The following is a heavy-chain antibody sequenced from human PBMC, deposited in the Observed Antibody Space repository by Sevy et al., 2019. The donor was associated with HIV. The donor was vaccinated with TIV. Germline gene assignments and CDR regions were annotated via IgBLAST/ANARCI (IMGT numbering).Heavy chain of an antibody. D-gene: IGHD2-8*01. CDR1: GFTFSSYW. CDR2: IKQDGSEK. J-gene: IGHJ4*02. Sequence: GGSLRLSCAASGFTFSSYWMSWVRQAPGKGLEWVANIKQDGSEKYYVDSVKGRFTISRDNANNSLYLQMNSLRAEDTAVYYCARQPYCTNGVCYDYFDYWGQGTLVTVSS. V-gene: IGHV3-7*01. CDR3: ARQPYCTNGVCYDYFDY.